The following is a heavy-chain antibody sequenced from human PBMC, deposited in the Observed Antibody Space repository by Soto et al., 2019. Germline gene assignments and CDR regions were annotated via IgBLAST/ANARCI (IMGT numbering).Heavy chain of an antibody. CDR1: GGSISSGDYY. D-gene: IGHD3-3*01. J-gene: IGHJ5*02. V-gene: IGHV4-31*03. Sequence: QVQLQESGPGLVKPSQTLSLTCTVSGGSISSGDYYWSWIRQHPGKRLEWIGYIYYSGSTYYNPSLKSRVIISVDTSKTQFALKLSSVTAADTAVYYCARWWSGSRQGFDPWGQGTLVTVSS. CDR2: IYYSGST. CDR3: ARWWSGSRQGFDP.